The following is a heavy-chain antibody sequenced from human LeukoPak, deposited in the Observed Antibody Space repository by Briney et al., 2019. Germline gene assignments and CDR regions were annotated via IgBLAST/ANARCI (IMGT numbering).Heavy chain of an antibody. CDR3: AKGSRGSYSDFDY. J-gene: IGHJ4*02. CDR2: ISYDGSNK. D-gene: IGHD1-26*01. Sequence: GGSLRLSCAASGFTFSSHGMHWVRQAPGKGLEWVAVISYDGSNKYYADSVKGRFTISRDNSKNTLYLQMNSLRAEDTAVYYCAKGSRGSYSDFDYWGQGTLVTVSS. V-gene: IGHV3-30*18. CDR1: GFTFSSHG.